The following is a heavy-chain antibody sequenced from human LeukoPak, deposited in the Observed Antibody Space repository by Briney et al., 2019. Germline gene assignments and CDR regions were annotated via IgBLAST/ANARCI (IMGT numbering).Heavy chain of an antibody. D-gene: IGHD4-23*01. CDR1: GFTFGHYA. Sequence: PGGSLRLSCTGSGFTFGHYALAWVRQAPGKGLEWVSSISSSSSYIYYADSVKGRFTISRDNAKNSLYLQMSSLRAEDTAVYYCARDPRGDYGGNSPHNYGMDVRGQGTTVTVSS. V-gene: IGHV3-21*01. CDR2: ISSSSSYI. CDR3: ARDPRGDYGGNSPHNYGMDV. J-gene: IGHJ6*02.